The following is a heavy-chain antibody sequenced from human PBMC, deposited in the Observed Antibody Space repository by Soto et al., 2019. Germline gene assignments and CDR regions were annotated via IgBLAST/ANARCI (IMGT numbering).Heavy chain of an antibody. CDR2: IIPIFGTA. CDR3: ARVNYDSNWFDP. D-gene: IGHD5-12*01. V-gene: IGHV1-69*13. CDR1: GGTFSSYA. Sequence: SVKVSCKASGGTFSSYAISWVRQAPGQGLEWMGGIIPIFGTANYAQKFQGRVTITADESTSTAYMELSSLRSEDTAVYYCARVNYDSNWFDPWGQGTLVTVSS. J-gene: IGHJ5*02.